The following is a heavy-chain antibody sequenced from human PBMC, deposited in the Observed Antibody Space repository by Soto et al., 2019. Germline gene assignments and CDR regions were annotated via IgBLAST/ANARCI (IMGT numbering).Heavy chain of an antibody. Sequence: GSLGLPCSASGFTFSSYAMHWVRQAAGKGLEWVAGISYDGSNKYYADSVKGRFTISRDNSKNPLYLQMNRLRAEDTAVYYCARVEEGISSGWYYGAFDIWGQGTMVTV. CDR3: ARVEEGISSGWYYGAFDI. CDR1: GFTFSSYA. V-gene: IGHV3-30-3*01. CDR2: ISYDGSNK. D-gene: IGHD6-19*01. J-gene: IGHJ3*02.